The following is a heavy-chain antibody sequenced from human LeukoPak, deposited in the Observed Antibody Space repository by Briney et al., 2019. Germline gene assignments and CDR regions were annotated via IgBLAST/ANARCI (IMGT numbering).Heavy chain of an antibody. CDR2: IKQDGREK. J-gene: IGHJ4*02. V-gene: IGHV3-7*01. CDR3: ARVEDYDILTGFDY. D-gene: IGHD3-9*01. CDR1: GFTFSSYS. Sequence: PGGSLRLSCAASGFTFSSYSMHWVRQAPGKGLEWVANIKQDGREKYYVDSVKGRFTISRDNAKNSLYLQMNSLRAEDTAVYYCARVEDYDILTGFDYWGQGTLVTVSS.